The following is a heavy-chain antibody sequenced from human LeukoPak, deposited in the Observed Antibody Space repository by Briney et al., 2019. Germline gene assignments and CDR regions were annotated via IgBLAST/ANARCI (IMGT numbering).Heavy chain of an antibody. J-gene: IGHJ3*02. CDR3: AREATGTGDSSGYYPQDAFDI. V-gene: IGHV4-59*01. D-gene: IGHD3-22*01. Sequence: SETLSLTCTVSGGSISSYYWSWVRQPPGKGLEWIAYIYYSGSTNYNPSLTSRVTISVDTSKNQFSLKLSSVAAADTAVYYCAREATGTGDSSGYYPQDAFDIWGQGTMVTVSS. CDR2: IYYSGST. CDR1: GGSISSYY.